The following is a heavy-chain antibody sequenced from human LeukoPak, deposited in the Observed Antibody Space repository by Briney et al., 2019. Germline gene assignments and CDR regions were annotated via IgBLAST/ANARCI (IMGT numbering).Heavy chain of an antibody. D-gene: IGHD1-7*01. Sequence: PGGSLRLSCAASGFTFSSYSMNWVRQVPGKGLEWVSSSSSSSSYIYYADSVKGRFTISRDNAKNSLYLQMNSPRAEDTAVYYCARAHNWKYGTFDYWGQGTLVTVSS. CDR1: GFTFSSYS. V-gene: IGHV3-21*01. CDR2: SSSSSSYI. J-gene: IGHJ4*02. CDR3: ARAHNWKYGTFDY.